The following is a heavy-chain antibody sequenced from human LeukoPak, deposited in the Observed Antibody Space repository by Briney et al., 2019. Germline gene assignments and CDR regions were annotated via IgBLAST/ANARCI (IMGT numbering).Heavy chain of an antibody. D-gene: IGHD6-13*01. V-gene: IGHV3-23*01. CDR3: AKDPSWSGYFDY. CDR1: GFTVSSNY. Sequence: GGSLRLSCAASGFTVSSNYMSWVRQAPGKGLEWVSAISGSGGSTYYADSVKGRFTISRDNSKNTLYLQMNSLRAEDTAVYYCAKDPSWSGYFDYWGQGTLVTVSS. CDR2: ISGSGGST. J-gene: IGHJ4*02.